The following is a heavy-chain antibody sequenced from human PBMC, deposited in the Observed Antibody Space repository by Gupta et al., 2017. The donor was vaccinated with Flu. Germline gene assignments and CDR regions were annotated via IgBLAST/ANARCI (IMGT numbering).Heavy chain of an antibody. CDR1: GFIFNTYA. CDR2: VSGRGGAT. J-gene: IGHJ4*02. V-gene: IGHV3-23*01. CDR3: AKGPTGTYVDNYCGS. Sequence: GFIFNTYAMNWVRQAPGKGLEWISVVSGRGGATKYAESVKGRFTISRDNVNNTLLLERNSLRAEDTAVYYCAKGPTGTYVDNYCGSWGQGALVTVSS. D-gene: IGHD1-7*01.